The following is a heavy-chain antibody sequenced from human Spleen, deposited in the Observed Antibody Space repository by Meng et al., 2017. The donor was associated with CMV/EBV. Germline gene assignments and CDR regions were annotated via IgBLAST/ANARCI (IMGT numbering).Heavy chain of an antibody. D-gene: IGHD1-14*01. V-gene: IGHV3-11*01. CDR2: ISGSGSVI. CDR3: ARAYNVPGWFDP. Sequence: GESLKISCVASGFTFSDYYMSWIRQAPGKGLEWVSYISGSGSVIYYANSVKGRFTISRENAKNSLDLQMNGLRAEDTAVYFCARAYNVPGWFDPWGQGTQVTVSS. J-gene: IGHJ5*02. CDR1: GFTFSDYY.